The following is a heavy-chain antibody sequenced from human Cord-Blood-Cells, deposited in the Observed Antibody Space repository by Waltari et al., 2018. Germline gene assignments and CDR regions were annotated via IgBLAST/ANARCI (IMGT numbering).Heavy chain of an antibody. V-gene: IGHV1-2*02. CDR3: ARGVGEWLPHKAFDI. D-gene: IGHD5-12*01. CDR1: GYTFTGYY. J-gene: IGHJ3*02. Sequence: QVQLVQSGAEVKKPGASVKVSCKASGYTFTGYYMPWVRPDHGQGLEWMGWINPNSGGTNYAQKFQGRVTMTRDTSISTAYMELSRLRSDDTAVYYCARGVGEWLPHKAFDIWGQGTMVTVSS. CDR2: INPNSGGT.